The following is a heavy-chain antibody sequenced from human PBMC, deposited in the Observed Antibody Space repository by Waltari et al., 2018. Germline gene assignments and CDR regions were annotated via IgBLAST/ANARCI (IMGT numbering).Heavy chain of an antibody. V-gene: IGHV4-34*01. CDR1: GGSFSGYS. CDR3: ARSQGGVVIGDDNWFDP. Sequence: QVQLQQWGAGLLKPSETLSLPCAVYGGSFSGYSWSWIRKPQGKGLEWIGEINHSGSTNYNPSLKSRVTISVDTSKNQFSLKLSSVTAADTAVYYCARSQGGVVIGDDNWFDPWGQGTLVTVSS. J-gene: IGHJ5*02. CDR2: INHSGST. D-gene: IGHD3-3*01.